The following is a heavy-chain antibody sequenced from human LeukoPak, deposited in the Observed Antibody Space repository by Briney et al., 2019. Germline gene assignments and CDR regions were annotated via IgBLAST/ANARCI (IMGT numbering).Heavy chain of an antibody. CDR2: INPNSGGT. D-gene: IGHD2-15*01. CDR3: ARVFVVVVAAPPSGEYFDY. CDR1: GYTFTGYY. Sequence: ASVKVSFKASGYTFTGYYMHWVRQAPGQGLEWMGWINPNSGGTNYAQKFQGRVTMTRDTSISTAYMELSRLRSDDTAVYYCARVFVVVVAAPPSGEYFDYWGQGTLVTVSS. V-gene: IGHV1-2*02. J-gene: IGHJ4*02.